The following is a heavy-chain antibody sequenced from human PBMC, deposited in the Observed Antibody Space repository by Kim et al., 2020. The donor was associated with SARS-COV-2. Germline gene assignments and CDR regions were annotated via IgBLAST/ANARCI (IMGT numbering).Heavy chain of an antibody. D-gene: IGHD3-22*01. Sequence: YAQKFQGRVTITADKSTSTAYMELSSLRSEDTAVYYCDYYDSSGYYLFDYWGQGTLVTVSS. V-gene: IGHV1-69*02. CDR3: DYYDSSGYYLFDY. J-gene: IGHJ4*02.